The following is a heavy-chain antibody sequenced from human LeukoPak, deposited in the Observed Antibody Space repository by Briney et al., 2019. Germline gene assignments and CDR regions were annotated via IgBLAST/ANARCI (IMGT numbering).Heavy chain of an antibody. CDR1: GFTFSSYG. D-gene: IGHD3-10*01. Sequence: GGSLRLSCAASGFTFSSYGMHWVRQAPGKGLEWVAFIRFDESKKVYADSVKGRFTISSDISKNTLYLQMDSLRAEDTALYYCAKDYYGAGTYVGHWGQGTLVTVSS. CDR3: AKDYYGAGTYVGH. CDR2: IRFDESKK. V-gene: IGHV3-30*02. J-gene: IGHJ5*02.